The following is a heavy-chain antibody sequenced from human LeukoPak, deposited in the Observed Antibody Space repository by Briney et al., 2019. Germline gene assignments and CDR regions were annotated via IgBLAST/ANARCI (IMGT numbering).Heavy chain of an antibody. CDR1: GGSISSSNYY. CDR2: IFYSGST. J-gene: IGHJ4*02. Sequence: SETLSLTCTVSGGSISSSNYYWGWIRQPPGKGLEWIGSIFYSGSTYYSPSLKSRVTISVDTSKNLFSLKLISVTAADTAVYYCAKTLDTVVRAHFDYWGQGTLVTVSS. V-gene: IGHV4-39*01. CDR3: AKTLDTVVRAHFDY. D-gene: IGHD4-23*01.